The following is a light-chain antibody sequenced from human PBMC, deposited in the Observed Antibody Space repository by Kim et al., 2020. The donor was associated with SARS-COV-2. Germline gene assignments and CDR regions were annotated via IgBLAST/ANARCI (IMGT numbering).Light chain of an antibody. CDR2: DAS. Sequence: EIVLTQSPATLSLSPGERATLSCRASQSVGNYLAWYQHKPGQAPRLLIYDASSRATGIPARFSGSGSGTDFTLTITSLEPEDFAVYYCQQRTNWRRTFGGGTKVDIK. CDR1: QSVGNY. CDR3: QQRTNWRRT. J-gene: IGKJ4*02. V-gene: IGKV3-11*01.